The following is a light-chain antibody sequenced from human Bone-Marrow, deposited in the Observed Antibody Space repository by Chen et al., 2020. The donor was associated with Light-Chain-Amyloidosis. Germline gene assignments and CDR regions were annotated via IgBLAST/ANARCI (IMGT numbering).Light chain of an antibody. CDR2: DAS. Sequence: EIVLTQSPATLSLSPGDRVTLSCRASQSVRFSLAWYQQKPGQAPRLLIYDASNRATGIPARFSGSGPMTDFTLTISSLEPEDFAVYYCQQRSNWPRTFGQGTKVDIK. V-gene: IGKV3-11*01. CDR3: QQRSNWPRT. CDR1: QSVRFS. J-gene: IGKJ1*01.